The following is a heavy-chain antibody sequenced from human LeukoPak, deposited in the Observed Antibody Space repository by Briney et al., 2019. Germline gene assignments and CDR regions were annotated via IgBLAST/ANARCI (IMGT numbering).Heavy chain of an antibody. CDR2: ISGSGGGT. D-gene: IGHD6-19*01. V-gene: IGHV3-23*01. J-gene: IGHJ4*02. Sequence: GGSLRLSCAASGFTFSSYVMSWVRQAPGKGLEWVSGISGSGGGTYYADSVKGRFTIFRDNSKNTLYLQMNSLRAEDTAVYYCAKGPRSSGWYYFDYWGQGTLVTVSS. CDR3: AKGPRSSGWYYFDY. CDR1: GFTFSSYV.